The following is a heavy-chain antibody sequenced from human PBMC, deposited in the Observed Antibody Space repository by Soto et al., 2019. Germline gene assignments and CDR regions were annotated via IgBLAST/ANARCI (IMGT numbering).Heavy chain of an antibody. V-gene: IGHV3-23*01. CDR2: ISGSGGGT. D-gene: IGHD6-19*01. Sequence: GGSLRLSCAASGFTFSTYAMNWVRQAPGKGLEGVATISGSGGGTHYADSVKGRLTISRDNSTNTLYLQMNRPRADDTAVYYCAKSGVEWLVLSYFDYWGQGTLVTVSS. CDR3: AKSGVEWLVLSYFDY. J-gene: IGHJ4*02. CDR1: GFTFSTYA.